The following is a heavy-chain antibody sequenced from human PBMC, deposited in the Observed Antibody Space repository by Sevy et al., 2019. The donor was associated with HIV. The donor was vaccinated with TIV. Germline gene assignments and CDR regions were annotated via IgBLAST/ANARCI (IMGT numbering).Heavy chain of an antibody. Sequence: SETLSLTWTVSGGSISSGSYYWSWIRQSPGKGLEWIVYIHYSGSTNYNPSLKSRVTISVDTSKNQFSLKLSSVTAADKAVYYCARDSGSYPYYFDYWGQGTLVTVSS. J-gene: IGHJ4*02. CDR3: ARDSGSYPYYFDY. D-gene: IGHD1-26*01. CDR1: GGSISSGSYY. V-gene: IGHV4-61*01. CDR2: IHYSGST.